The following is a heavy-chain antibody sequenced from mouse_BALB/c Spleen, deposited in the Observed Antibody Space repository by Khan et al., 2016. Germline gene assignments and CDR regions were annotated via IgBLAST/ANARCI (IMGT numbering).Heavy chain of an antibody. V-gene: IGHV2-9*02. CDR1: GFSLTSYG. CDR2: IWAGGST. D-gene: IGHD1-3*01. CDR3: ARGNNYPFAY. J-gene: IGHJ3*01. Sequence: QVQLKESGPGLVAPSQSLSITCTVSGFSLTSYGVHWVRQPPGKGLAWLGVIWAGGSTNYNSALMSRLSISKDNSKSQVFLKMNSLQTDDTAMYYCARGNNYPFAYWGQGTLVTVSA.